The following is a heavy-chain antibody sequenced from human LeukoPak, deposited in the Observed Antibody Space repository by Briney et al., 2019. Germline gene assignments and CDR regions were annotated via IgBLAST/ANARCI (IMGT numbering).Heavy chain of an antibody. V-gene: IGHV3-30*18. Sequence: GGSLRLSCAASGFTFSSYGMHWVRQAPGRGLEWVAVISYDTSTKYYADSVKGRFTISRDHSKTTRYLQMNSLRGEDTAVYYGAKGHSSGWYYFDYWGQGTLVTVSS. CDR3: AKGHSSGWYYFDY. J-gene: IGHJ4*02. D-gene: IGHD6-19*01. CDR2: ISYDTSTK. CDR1: GFTFSSYG.